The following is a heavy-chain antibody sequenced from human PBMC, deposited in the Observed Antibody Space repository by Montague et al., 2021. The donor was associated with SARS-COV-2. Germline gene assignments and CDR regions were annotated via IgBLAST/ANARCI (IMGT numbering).Heavy chain of an antibody. V-gene: IGHV4-4*02. CDR3: ARGRLVGDSSSWYYFDY. CDR2: IFHSGIT. J-gene: IGHJ4*02. CDR1: GGSINTNNW. D-gene: IGHD6-13*01. Sequence: SETLSLTCAVSGGSINTNNWWTWVRQPPGEGLEWIGQIFHSGITXXSPSLESRVTISVDKSKNQFSLRLSSVTAADTAVYYCARGRLVGDSSSWYYFDYWGQGTLVAVSS.